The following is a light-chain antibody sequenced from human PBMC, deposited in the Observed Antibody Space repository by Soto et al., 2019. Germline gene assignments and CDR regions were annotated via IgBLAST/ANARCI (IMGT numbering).Light chain of an antibody. Sequence: EIVMTQSPATLSVSPGERATLSCRASQSVSSNLAWYQQKPGQAPRLLIYGVSTRATGVPARFSGSGSGTEFTLTISSLQPEDFAVYYCQHYYYWPPWTFGQGTKVDIK. CDR3: QHYYYWPPWT. V-gene: IGKV3-15*01. J-gene: IGKJ1*01. CDR1: QSVSSN. CDR2: GVS.